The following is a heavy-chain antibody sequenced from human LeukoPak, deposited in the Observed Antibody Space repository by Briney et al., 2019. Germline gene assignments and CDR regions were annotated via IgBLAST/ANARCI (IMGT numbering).Heavy chain of an antibody. D-gene: IGHD6-19*01. V-gene: IGHV3-7*03. CDR1: GFTFSDYW. CDR3: ATGAGCGY. CDR2: INHDGSET. J-gene: IGHJ4*02. Sequence: SGGSLRLSCEASGFTFSDYWMSWVRQAPGKGLEWVANINHDGSETYYVDSVKGRFTISRDNAKNSLFLQMNTLRDEDTAVYYCATGAGCGYWGQGTLVTVSS.